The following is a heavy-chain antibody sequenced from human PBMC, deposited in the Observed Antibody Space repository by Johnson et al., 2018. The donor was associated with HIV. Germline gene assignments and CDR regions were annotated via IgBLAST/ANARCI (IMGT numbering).Heavy chain of an antibody. CDR3: ARGGLGYQNIHDPFDI. D-gene: IGHD2-2*01. CDR2: ISWNSGSI. J-gene: IGHJ3*02. V-gene: IGHV3-9*01. Sequence: VQLVESGGGLVQPGRSLRLSCAASGFTFDDYAMHWVRQAPGKGLEWVSGISWNSGSIGYADSVKGRFPISRANAKNSLYLQMNSLRAEDTALYYCARGGLGYQNIHDPFDIWGQGTMVTVSS. CDR1: GFTFDDYA.